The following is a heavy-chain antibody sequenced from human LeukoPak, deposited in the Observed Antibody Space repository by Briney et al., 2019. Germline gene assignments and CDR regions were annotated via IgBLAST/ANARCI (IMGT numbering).Heavy chain of an antibody. CDR2: IYYSGST. Sequence: SETLALTCTVFGGSISSYYWSWIRQPPGKGLEWIGHIYYSGSTNYNPSLKSRVTISVDTSKNQFSLRLSSVTAADTAVYYCARGPYAFDIWGQGTMVTVFS. CDR3: ARGPYAFDI. V-gene: IGHV4-59*08. CDR1: GGSISSYY. J-gene: IGHJ3*02.